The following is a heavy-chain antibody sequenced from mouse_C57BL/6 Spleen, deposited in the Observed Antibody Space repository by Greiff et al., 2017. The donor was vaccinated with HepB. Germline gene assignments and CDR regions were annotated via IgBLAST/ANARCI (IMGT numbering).Heavy chain of an antibody. D-gene: IGHD3-2*02. CDR1: GYPFTDYN. CDR3: ASGTAQATLAY. CDR2: INPNNGGT. V-gene: IGHV1-18*01. Sequence: EVQLQQSGPELVQPGASVKIPCKASGYPFTDYNMDWVKQSHGKSLEWIGDINPNNGGTISNQKFKGKATLPVDKSSSTAYMELRSLTSEDTAVYDGASGTAQATLAYWGQGTLVTVAA. J-gene: IGHJ3*01.